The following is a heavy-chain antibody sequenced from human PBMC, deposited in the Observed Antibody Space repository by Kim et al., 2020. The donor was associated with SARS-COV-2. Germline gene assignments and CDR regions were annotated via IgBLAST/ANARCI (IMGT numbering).Heavy chain of an antibody. J-gene: IGHJ3*02. Sequence: GGSRRLSCAASGFTFSSYAMHWVRQAPGKGLEWVAVISYDGSNKYYADSVKGRFTISRDNSKNTLYLQMNSLRAEDTAVYYCARDFRSAFDIWGQGTMVT. CDR1: GFTFSSYA. CDR2: ISYDGSNK. CDR3: ARDFRSAFDI. V-gene: IGHV3-30*04.